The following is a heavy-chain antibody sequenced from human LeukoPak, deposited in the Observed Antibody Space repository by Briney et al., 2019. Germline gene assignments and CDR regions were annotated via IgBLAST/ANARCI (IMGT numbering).Heavy chain of an antibody. CDR3: ARADYDSSGYYGNDAFDI. CDR2: IYYSGST. Sequence: SETLSLTCTVSGGSISSYYWSWIRQPPGKGLEWIGYIYYSGSTNYNPSLKSQVTISVDTSKNQFSLKLSSVTAADTAVYYCARADYDSSGYYGNDAFDIWGQGTMVTVSS. D-gene: IGHD3-22*01. V-gene: IGHV4-59*01. CDR1: GGSISSYY. J-gene: IGHJ3*02.